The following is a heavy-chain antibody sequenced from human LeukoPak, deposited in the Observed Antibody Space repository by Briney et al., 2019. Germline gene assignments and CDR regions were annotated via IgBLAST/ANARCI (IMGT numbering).Heavy chain of an antibody. CDR1: GFTFSSYE. Sequence: PTGGSLRLSCAASGFTFSSYEMNWVRQAPGKGLEWVSYISSSGSTIYYADSVKGRFTISRDNAKNSLYLQMNSLRAEDTAVYYCAREESLGYCSSTSCYGYFDYWGQGTLVTVSS. J-gene: IGHJ4*02. CDR2: ISSSGSTI. D-gene: IGHD2-2*01. CDR3: AREESLGYCSSTSCYGYFDY. V-gene: IGHV3-48*03.